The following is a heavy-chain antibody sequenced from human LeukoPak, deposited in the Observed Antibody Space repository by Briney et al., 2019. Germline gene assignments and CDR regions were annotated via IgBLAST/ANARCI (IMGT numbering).Heavy chain of an antibody. Sequence: GASVKVSCKASGGTFSSYAISWVRRAPGQGLEWMGGIIPIFGTANYAQKFQGRVTITADKSTSTAYMELSSLRSEDTAVYYCARERAAAGTFGYWGQGTLVTVSS. V-gene: IGHV1-69*06. CDR3: ARERAAAGTFGY. CDR1: GGTFSSYA. CDR2: IIPIFGTA. J-gene: IGHJ4*02. D-gene: IGHD6-13*01.